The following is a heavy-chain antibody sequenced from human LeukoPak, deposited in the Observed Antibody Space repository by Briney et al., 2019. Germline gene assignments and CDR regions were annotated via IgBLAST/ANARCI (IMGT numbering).Heavy chain of an antibody. D-gene: IGHD5-12*01. CDR3: ARDLGRGYSGYGSCFDY. CDR1: GYSISSGYY. Sequence: PSETLSLTCTVSGYSISSGYYWGWIRQPPGKGLEWIGSIYHSGSTYYNPSLKSRVTISVDTSKNQFSLKLSSVTAADTAVYYCARDLGRGYSGYGSCFDYWGQGTLVTVSS. CDR2: IYHSGST. V-gene: IGHV4-38-2*02. J-gene: IGHJ4*02.